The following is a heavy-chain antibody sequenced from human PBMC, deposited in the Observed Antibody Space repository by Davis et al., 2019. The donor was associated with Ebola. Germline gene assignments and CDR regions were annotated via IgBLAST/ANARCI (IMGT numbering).Heavy chain of an antibody. CDR1: GGSISSGSYY. V-gene: IGHV4-61*09. Sequence: LRLSCTVSGGSISSGSYYWSWIRQPAGKGLEWIGHIYTSGSTNYNPSLKSRVTISVDTSKNQFSLRLTSVTAADTAIYYCVGDYGDYVNYFDFWGQGTLVTVSS. CDR3: VGDYGDYVNYFDF. J-gene: IGHJ4*02. D-gene: IGHD4-17*01. CDR2: IYTSGST.